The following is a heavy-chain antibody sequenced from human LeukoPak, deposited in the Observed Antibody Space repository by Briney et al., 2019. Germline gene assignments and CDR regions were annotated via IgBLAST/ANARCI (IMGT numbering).Heavy chain of an antibody. CDR1: GFTFSSYA. D-gene: IGHD3-16*01. CDR3: AKGYDYVWDFDY. CDR2: FSGSGGST. V-gene: IGHV3-23*01. Sequence: GGSLRLSCAASGFTFSSYAMSWVRQAPGKGLEWVSTFSGSGGSTHYADSVKGRFTISRDNSKNTLYLQMNSLRAEDTAVYYCAKGYDYVWDFDYWGQGTLVTVSS. J-gene: IGHJ4*02.